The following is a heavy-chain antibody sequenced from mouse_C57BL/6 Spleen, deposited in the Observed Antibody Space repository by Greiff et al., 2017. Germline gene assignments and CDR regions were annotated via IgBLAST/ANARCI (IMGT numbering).Heavy chain of an antibody. CDR2: ISDGGSYT. V-gene: IGHV5-4*01. J-gene: IGHJ3*01. CDR1: GFTFSSYA. D-gene: IGHD2-3*01. CDR3: ARVDGYYLAWFAY. Sequence: EVQLVESGGGLVKPGGSLKLSCAASGFTFSSYAMSWVRQTPEKRLEWVATISDGGSYTYYPDNVKGRFTISRDNAKNNLDLQMSHLKSEDTAMXYCARVDGYYLAWFAYWGQGTLVTVSA.